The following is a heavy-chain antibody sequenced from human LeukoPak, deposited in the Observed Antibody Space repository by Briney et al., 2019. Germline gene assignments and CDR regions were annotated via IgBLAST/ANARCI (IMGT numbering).Heavy chain of an antibody. Sequence: PGGSLRLSCAASGFTFSNYAMAWVRQILRKGLEWVSIFSGSGGSTYYADAVKGRFTVSRDNSKSTLYLHMNNLRVDDTAIYYCASRPAPSLGPLDYWGQGTLVTVSS. CDR1: GFTFSNYA. J-gene: IGHJ4*02. D-gene: IGHD2-2*01. V-gene: IGHV3-23*01. CDR2: FSGSGGST. CDR3: ASRPAPSLGPLDY.